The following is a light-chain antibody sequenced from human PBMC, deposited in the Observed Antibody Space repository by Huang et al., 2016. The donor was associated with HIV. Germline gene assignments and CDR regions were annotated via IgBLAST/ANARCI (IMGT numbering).Light chain of an antibody. Sequence: DIRMTQSPSSLSASVGDRVTITCQASQNIDNYLNWYKQKQGKAPKLLIYVASNWEVGVPSSFNGCGSGTYFTFTINSLQPEDVATYYCQHYENLPLTFGQGTRLEIK. CDR3: QHYENLPLT. J-gene: IGKJ5*01. CDR2: VAS. V-gene: IGKV1-33*01. CDR1: QNIDNY.